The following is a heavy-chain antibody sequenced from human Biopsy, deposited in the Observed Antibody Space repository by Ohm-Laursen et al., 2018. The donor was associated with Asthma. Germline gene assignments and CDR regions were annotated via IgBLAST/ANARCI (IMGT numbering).Heavy chain of an antibody. D-gene: IGHD2-8*01. CDR1: GFTFSNAW. V-gene: IGHV3-15*01. J-gene: IGHJ4*02. CDR2: IKSKTDGGTT. CDR3: TTDALLYSSADY. Sequence: SLRLSCTASGFTFSNAWMSWVRQAPGKGLEWVGRIKSKTDGGTTDYAAPVKGRFTISRDDSKNTLYLQMNSLKTEDTAVYYCTTDALLYSSADYWGQGTLVTVSS.